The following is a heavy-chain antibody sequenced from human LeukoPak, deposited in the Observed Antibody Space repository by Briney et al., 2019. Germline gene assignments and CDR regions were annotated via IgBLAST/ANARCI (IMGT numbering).Heavy chain of an antibody. Sequence: SVKVSCKASGGTFSSYAISWVRQAPGQGLEWMGGIIPIFGTANYAQKFQGRVTITTDESTSTAYMELSSLRSEDTAVYYCARGAPLYGSGSYWFDPWGQGTLVTVSS. CDR3: ARGAPLYGSGSYWFDP. V-gene: IGHV1-69*05. CDR2: IIPIFGTA. J-gene: IGHJ5*02. CDR1: GGTFSSYA. D-gene: IGHD3-10*01.